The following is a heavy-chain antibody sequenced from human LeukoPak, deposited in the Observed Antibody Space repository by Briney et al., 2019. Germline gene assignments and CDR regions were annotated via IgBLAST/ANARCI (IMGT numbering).Heavy chain of an antibody. Sequence: QPGGSLRLSCAASGFTFSSYGMHWVRQAPGKGLEWVAVISYDGSNKYYADSVKGRFTISRDNSKNTLYLQMNSLRAEDTAVYYCAKDGGKVRGEVDYWGQGTLVTVSS. CDR3: AKDGGKVRGEVDY. D-gene: IGHD3-10*01. V-gene: IGHV3-30*18. CDR2: ISYDGSNK. CDR1: GFTFSSYG. J-gene: IGHJ4*02.